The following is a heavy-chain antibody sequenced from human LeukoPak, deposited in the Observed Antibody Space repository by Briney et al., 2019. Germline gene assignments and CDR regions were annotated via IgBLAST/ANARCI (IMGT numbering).Heavy chain of an antibody. CDR2: IKQDGSEK. D-gene: IGHD6-13*01. Sequence: SGGSLRLSCAASGFTFSSYAMSWVRQAPGKGLEWVANIKQDGSEKYYVDSVKGRFTISRDNAKNSLYLQMNSLRAEDTAVYYCARLPTHFAIAAGYFGYWGQGTLVTVSS. CDR1: GFTFSSYA. CDR3: ARLPTHFAIAAGYFGY. J-gene: IGHJ4*02. V-gene: IGHV3-7*01.